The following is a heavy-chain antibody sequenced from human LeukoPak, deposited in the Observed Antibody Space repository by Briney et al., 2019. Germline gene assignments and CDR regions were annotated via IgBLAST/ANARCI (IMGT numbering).Heavy chain of an antibody. Sequence: GGSLRLSCAASGLTFSSYPMHWVRQAPGKGLEWVAVISYDGSEKHYADPVKGRFTTSRDSSKNTLYLQMSSLRAEDTAMYYCAREGNSGYYPYWGQGILVTVSS. V-gene: IGHV3-30-3*01. CDR2: ISYDGSEK. CDR3: AREGNSGYYPY. J-gene: IGHJ4*02. D-gene: IGHD3-22*01. CDR1: GLTFSSYP.